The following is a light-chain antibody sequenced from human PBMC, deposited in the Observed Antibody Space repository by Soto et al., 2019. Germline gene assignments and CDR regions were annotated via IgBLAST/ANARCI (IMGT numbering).Light chain of an antibody. V-gene: IGKV3-15*01. CDR3: QQYNNWRT. CDR1: ESVNSN. J-gene: IGKJ1*01. CDR2: DAS. Sequence: VVLTQSPSTLSVSPGERATLSCRASESVNSNLAWYQQKPGQAPRLLISDASTRATGIPARFSGSGSGTEFTLTISSLQSEDFAVYYCQQYNNWRTFGQGTKVDLK.